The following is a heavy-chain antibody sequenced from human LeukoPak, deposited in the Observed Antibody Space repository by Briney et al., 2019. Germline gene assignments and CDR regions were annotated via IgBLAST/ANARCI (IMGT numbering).Heavy chain of an antibody. CDR3: ARGGIEVPAFDI. CDR2: INPKSGDT. J-gene: IGHJ3*02. CDR1: GYTFTSNY. Sequence: AASVKVSCKAFGYTFTSNYLHWVRQAPGQGLEWVGLINPKSGDTTYAQRFQGRLTLTRDTSIRTAFMELGSLGSDDTAVYYCARGGIEVPAFDIWGRGTMVTVSS. V-gene: IGHV1-2*02. D-gene: IGHD1-26*01.